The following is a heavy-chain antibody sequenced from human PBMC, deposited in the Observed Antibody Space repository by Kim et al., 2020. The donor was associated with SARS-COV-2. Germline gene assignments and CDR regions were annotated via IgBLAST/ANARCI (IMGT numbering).Heavy chain of an antibody. V-gene: IGHV1-46*01. D-gene: IGHD6-13*01. CDR1: GYTFTSYY. CDR3: ARDRQQLVRDNWFDP. J-gene: IGHJ5*02. CDR2: INPSGGST. Sequence: ASVKVSCKASGYTFTSYYMHWVRQAPGQGLEWMGIINPSGGSTSYAQKFQGRVTMTRDTSTSTVYMELSSLRSEDTAVYYCARDRQQLVRDNWFDPWGQGTLVTVSS.